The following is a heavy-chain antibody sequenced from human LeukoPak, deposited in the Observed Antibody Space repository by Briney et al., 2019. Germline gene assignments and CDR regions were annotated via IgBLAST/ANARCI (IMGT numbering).Heavy chain of an antibody. CDR2: ISSSSSYI. CDR3: ARDSRYCSSTSCYHEY. D-gene: IGHD2-2*01. J-gene: IGHJ4*02. CDR1: GCTFSSHS. Sequence: GGSLRLSCAASGCTFSSHSMNWVRQAPGKGLEWVSSISSSSSYIYYADSVKGRFTISRDNAKNSLYLQMNSLRAEDTAVYYCARDSRYCSSTSCYHEYWGQGTLVTVSS. V-gene: IGHV3-21*01.